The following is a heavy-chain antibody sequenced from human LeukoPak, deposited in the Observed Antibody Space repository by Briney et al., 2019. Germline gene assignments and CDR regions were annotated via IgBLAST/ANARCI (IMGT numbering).Heavy chain of an antibody. D-gene: IGHD3-16*01. V-gene: IGHV5-51*01. Sequence: GESLKVSRKGSGYNFTNYWIGWVRQMPGKGLEWMGIIYPGDSDTTYSPSFQGQVTISVDKSITTAYLQWSSLKASDTAMYYCARRHYYNWGSYDFWGQGTLVTVSS. CDR2: IYPGDSDT. CDR1: GYNFTNYW. J-gene: IGHJ4*02. CDR3: ARRHYYNWGSYDF.